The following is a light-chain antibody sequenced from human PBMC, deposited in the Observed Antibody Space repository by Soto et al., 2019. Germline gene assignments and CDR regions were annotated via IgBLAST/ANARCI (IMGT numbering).Light chain of an antibody. J-gene: IGLJ3*02. V-gene: IGLV1-40*01. CDR2: GNN. CDR1: SASIGAGYD. Sequence: QSVLTQPPSVSGAPGQRVTISCTGNSASIGAGYDVHWYQQLPGTAPRLLIYGNNNRPSGVPDRFSGSKSGTSASLAITGLQAEDEADCYCQSYYSSLSGLEVFGGGTKLTVL. CDR3: QSYYSSLSGLEV.